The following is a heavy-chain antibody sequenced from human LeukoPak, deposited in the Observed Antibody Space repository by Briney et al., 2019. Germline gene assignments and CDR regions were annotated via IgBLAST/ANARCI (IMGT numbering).Heavy chain of an antibody. V-gene: IGHV1-18*01. J-gene: IGHJ4*02. CDR1: GYTFTSYG. CDR2: ISAYNGNT. D-gene: IGHD3-9*01. CDR3: ARESQSKYYDILTGYSPFDY. Sequence: GASVKVSCKASGYTFTSYGISWVRQAPGQGLEWMGWISAYNGNTYYAQKLQGRVTMTTDTSTSTAYMELRSLRSDDTAVYYCARESQSKYYDILTGYSPFDYWGQGTLVTVSS.